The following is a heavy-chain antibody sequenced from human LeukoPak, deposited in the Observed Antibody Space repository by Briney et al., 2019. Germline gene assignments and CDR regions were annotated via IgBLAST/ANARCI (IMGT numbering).Heavy chain of an antibody. CDR3: ARAPSEIGGYYPEYFRH. Sequence: PGGSLRLSCAASGFTFSSYWMHWVRQAPGKGLVWVSRIKSDGSTNYADSVKGRFTISRDNAKNTLSLQMNSLRAEATGVYYCARAPSEIGGYYPEYFRHWGQGTLVTVSS. V-gene: IGHV3-74*01. CDR2: IKSDGST. J-gene: IGHJ1*01. CDR1: GFTFSSYW. D-gene: IGHD3-22*01.